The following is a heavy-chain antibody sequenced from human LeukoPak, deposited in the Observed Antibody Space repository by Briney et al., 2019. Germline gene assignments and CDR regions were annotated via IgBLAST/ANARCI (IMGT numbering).Heavy chain of an antibody. V-gene: IGHV4-59*02. D-gene: IGHD5-18*01. J-gene: IGHJ4*02. CDR1: GGSVSNDY. CDR3: ARGYSYGYGDY. CDR2: IYYSGSN. Sequence: SETLSLNCTVPGGSVSNDYWSWVRSPPGKALGWIGNIYYSGSNNYNPSLKSRVAISLDTANNQFSLKLSSVTAADTAVYYCARGYSYGYGDYWGQGTLVTVSS.